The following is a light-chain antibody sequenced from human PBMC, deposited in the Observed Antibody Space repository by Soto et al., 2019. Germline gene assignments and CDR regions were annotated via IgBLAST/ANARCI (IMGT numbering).Light chain of an antibody. V-gene: IGLV2-23*02. J-gene: IGLJ3*02. Sequence: QSVLTQPASVSGSPGQSITISCTGTSSNVGSYNLVSWYQQHPGKAPKLMIYEVTKRPSGVSNRFSGSKSGNTASLTISGLQAEDEADYYCCSYAAGSTLVFGGGTKLTVL. CDR1: SSNVGSYNL. CDR3: CSYAAGSTLV. CDR2: EVT.